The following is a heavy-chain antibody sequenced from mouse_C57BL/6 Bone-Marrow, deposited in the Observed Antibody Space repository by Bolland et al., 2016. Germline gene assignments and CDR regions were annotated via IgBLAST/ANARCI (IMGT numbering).Heavy chain of an antibody. CDR2: T. D-gene: IGHD2-4*01. J-gene: IGHJ4*01. Sequence: TNYNEKFKSKATLTVDKSSSTAYMQLSSLTSEDSAVYYCARGPHYDYDVYAMDYWGQGTS. CDR3: ARGPHYDYDVYAMDY. V-gene: IGHV1-64*01.